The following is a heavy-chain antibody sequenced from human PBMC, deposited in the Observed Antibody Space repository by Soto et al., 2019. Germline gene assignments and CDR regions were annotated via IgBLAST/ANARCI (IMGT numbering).Heavy chain of an antibody. Sequence: GGSLRLSCAASGFTFSSYAMSWVRQAPGKGLEWVSAISGSGGSTYYADSVKGRFTISRDNSKNTLYLQMNSLRAEDTAVYYCAKGRLVSYYYYYGMDVWGQGTTVTVSS. D-gene: IGHD6-6*01. CDR2: ISGSGGST. CDR1: GFTFSSYA. CDR3: AKGRLVSYYYYYGMDV. J-gene: IGHJ6*02. V-gene: IGHV3-23*01.